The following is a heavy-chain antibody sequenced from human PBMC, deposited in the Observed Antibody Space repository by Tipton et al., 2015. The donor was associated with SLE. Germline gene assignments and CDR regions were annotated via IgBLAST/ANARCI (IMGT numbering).Heavy chain of an antibody. CDR3: ARGISSGWWNY. CDR2: INHSGST. CDR1: GGSFSGYN. J-gene: IGHJ4*02. Sequence: TLSLTCAVYGGSFSGYNWAWIRLPPGKGLEWIGEINHSGSTNYNPSLKSRVTISVDTSKNQFSLKLTSVTAADTAVYYCARGISSGWWNYWGQGNLVTVSS. V-gene: IGHV4-34*01. D-gene: IGHD6-19*01.